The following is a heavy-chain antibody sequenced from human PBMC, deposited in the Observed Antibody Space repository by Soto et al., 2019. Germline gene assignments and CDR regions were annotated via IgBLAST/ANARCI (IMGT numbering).Heavy chain of an antibody. J-gene: IGHJ4*02. CDR1: GYSFTDYG. CDR2: IIAILGIA. V-gene: IGHV1-69*04. Sequence: SVKVSCKASGYSFTDYGIGRVRQAPGQGLEWMGRIIAILGIANYAQKFQGRVTITADKSTSTAYMELSSLRSEDTAVYYCARDLPGFAFDYWGQGTLVTVSS. CDR3: ARDLPGFAFDY. D-gene: IGHD3-9*01.